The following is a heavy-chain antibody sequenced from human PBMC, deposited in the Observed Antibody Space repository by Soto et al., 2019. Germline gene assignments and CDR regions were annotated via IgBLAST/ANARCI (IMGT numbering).Heavy chain of an antibody. CDR1: GFTFSSYA. CDR3: ARGGYDFWSGPNPDAFDI. D-gene: IGHD3-3*01. Sequence: QVQLVESGGGVVQPGRSLRLSCAASGFTFSSYAMHWVRQAPGKGLEWVAVISYDGSNKYYADSVKGRFTISRDNSKNTLYLQMNSLRAEDTAVYYCARGGYDFWSGPNPDAFDIWGQGTMVTVSS. CDR2: ISYDGSNK. J-gene: IGHJ3*02. V-gene: IGHV3-30-3*01.